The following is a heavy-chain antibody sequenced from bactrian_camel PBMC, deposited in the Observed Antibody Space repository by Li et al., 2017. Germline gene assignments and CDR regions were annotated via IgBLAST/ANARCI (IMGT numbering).Heavy chain of an antibody. J-gene: IGHJ6*01. CDR1: KPAQYLYS. Sequence: VQLVESGGGSVQAGGSLRLSCVSSKPAQYLYSMGWFRQIPGKEREGVAAISTSSSNTYYADSVEGRFTISQDNAKNTLYLQMDALKPEDTTMYYCAADVGSMSGNCRPNSWGQGTQVTVS. CDR2: ISTSSSNT. CDR3: AADVGSMSGNCRPNS. D-gene: IGHD6*01. V-gene: IGHV3S63*01.